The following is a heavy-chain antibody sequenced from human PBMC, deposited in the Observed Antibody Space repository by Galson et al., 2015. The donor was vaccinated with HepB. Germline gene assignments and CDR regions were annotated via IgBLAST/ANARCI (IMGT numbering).Heavy chain of an antibody. CDR1: GFTFSSYA. CDR2: ISYDGSNK. CDR3: ARDLVTRYYYGSGKADLLRMDV. Sequence: SLRLSCAASGFTFSSYAMHWVRQAPGKGLEWVAVISYDGSNKYYADSVKGRFTISRDNSKNTLYLQMNSLRAEDTAVYYCARDLVTRYYYGSGKADLLRMDVWGQGTTVTVSS. D-gene: IGHD3-10*01. J-gene: IGHJ6*02. V-gene: IGHV3-30-3*01.